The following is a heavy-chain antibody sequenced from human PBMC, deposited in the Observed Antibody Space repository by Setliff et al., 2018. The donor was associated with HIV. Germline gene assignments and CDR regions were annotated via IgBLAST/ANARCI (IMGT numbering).Heavy chain of an antibody. D-gene: IGHD6-13*01. Sequence: GGSLRLSCAASGFTFNTYAMNWVRQAPGKGLEWVSGIRGSGSSTYYADSVKGRFTISRDNSKNTLYLQMSTLRAEDTAVYYCAKTTPSSIRSPYYYYMDVWGKGTTVTVSS. CDR3: AKTTPSSIRSPYYYYMDV. J-gene: IGHJ6*03. CDR2: IRGSGSST. V-gene: IGHV3-23*01. CDR1: GFTFNTYA.